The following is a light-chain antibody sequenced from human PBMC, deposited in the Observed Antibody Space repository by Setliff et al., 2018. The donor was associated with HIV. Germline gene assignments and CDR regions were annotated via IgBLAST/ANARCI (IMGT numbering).Light chain of an antibody. CDR2: DVS. V-gene: IGLV2-14*01. J-gene: IGLJ2*01. CDR3: SSFTSSDTVV. CDR1: RSDIGGYNY. Sequence: QSVLTQPASMSGSPGQSSTISCTGTRSDIGGYNYVSWYQHHPGKAPKIMIYDVSNRPSGVSNRFSGSKSGNTASLTISGLQAEDEGDYYCSSFTSSDTVVFGGGTKVTVL.